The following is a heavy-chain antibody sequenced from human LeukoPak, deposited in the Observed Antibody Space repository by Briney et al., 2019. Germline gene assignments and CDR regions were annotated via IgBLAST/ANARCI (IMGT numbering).Heavy chain of an antibody. CDR1: GFTFSSYS. J-gene: IGHJ4*02. CDR3: ARPIGMQPVAPFDY. CDR2: ISSSSSYI. D-gene: IGHD2-15*01. V-gene: IGHV3-21*01. Sequence: PGGSLRLSCAASGFTFSSYSMNWVRQAPGKGLEWVSSISSSSSYIYYADSVKGRFTIPRDNAKNSLYLQMNSLRAEDTAVYYCARPIGMQPVAPFDYWDQGTLVTVSS.